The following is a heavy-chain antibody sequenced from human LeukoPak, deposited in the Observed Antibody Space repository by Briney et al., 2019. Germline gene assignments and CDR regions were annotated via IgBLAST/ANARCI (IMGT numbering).Heavy chain of an antibody. D-gene: IGHD1-26*01. Sequence: SVTVSCKASGGTFSSYAINWVRQAPGQGLEWMGGIIPIFGTANYAQKFQGRVTITADESTSTAYMVLSSLRSEDTAVYYCARAIVGATTRAFDIWGQGTMVTVSS. CDR2: IIPIFGTA. J-gene: IGHJ3*02. CDR3: ARAIVGATTRAFDI. CDR1: GGTFSSYA. V-gene: IGHV1-69*13.